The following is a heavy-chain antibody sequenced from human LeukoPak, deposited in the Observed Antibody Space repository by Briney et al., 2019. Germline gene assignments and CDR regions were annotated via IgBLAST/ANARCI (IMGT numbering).Heavy chain of an antibody. J-gene: IGHJ4*02. CDR3: ARAYCSGDTCYSATD. Sequence: GRSLRLSCAASGFTFSSYAMHWVRRAPGKGLDWVAVISYDGSNKYYADSVKGRFTISRDNSKNTLYLQMNSLRAEDTAVYYCARAYCSGDTCYSATDWGQGTLVTVSS. CDR2: ISYDGSNK. D-gene: IGHD2-15*01. CDR1: GFTFSSYA. V-gene: IGHV3-30*04.